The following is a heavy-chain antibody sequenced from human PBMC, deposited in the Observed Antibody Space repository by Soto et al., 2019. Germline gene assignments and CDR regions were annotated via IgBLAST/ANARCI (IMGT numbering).Heavy chain of an antibody. CDR1: GYTFTSYG. J-gene: IGHJ6*03. Sequence: QVQLVQSGAEVKKPGASVKVSCKASGYTFTSYGISWVRQAPGQGLEWMGWISAYNGNTNYAQKLQGRVTMTTDTSTSTAYMELRSLRSDDTAVYYCARDSPMVRPDYYYYYMDVWGKGTTVTVSS. CDR2: ISAYNGNT. CDR3: ARDSPMVRPDYYYYYMDV. D-gene: IGHD3-10*01. V-gene: IGHV1-18*01.